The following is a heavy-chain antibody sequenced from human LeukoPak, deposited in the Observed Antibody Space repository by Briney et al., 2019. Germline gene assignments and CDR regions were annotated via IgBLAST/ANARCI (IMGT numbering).Heavy chain of an antibody. CDR3: ARRKYYYGSGSASFDY. CDR2: IYYSGST. CDR1: GGSISSSSYY. Sequence: SETLSLTCTVSGGSISSSSYYWGWIRQPPGKGLEWIGSIYYSGSTYYSPSLKSRVTISVDTSKNQFSLKLSSVTAADTAVYYCARRKYYYGSGSASFDYWGQGTLVTVSS. D-gene: IGHD3-10*01. J-gene: IGHJ4*02. V-gene: IGHV4-39*01.